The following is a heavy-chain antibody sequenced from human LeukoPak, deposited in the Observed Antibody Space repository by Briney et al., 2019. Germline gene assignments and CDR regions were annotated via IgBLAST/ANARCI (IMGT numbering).Heavy chain of an antibody. V-gene: IGHV4-39*01. Sequence: PSETLSLTCTVSGDSISSSSYYWGWIRQPPGKGLEWIGSMYYSGSIYYNPSLKSRVTISVDTSKNQFSLNLSSVTAADTAVYYCARRLRDSPIVADYWGQGTLVTVSS. D-gene: IGHD6-25*01. CDR2: MYYSGSI. J-gene: IGHJ4*02. CDR1: GDSISSSSYY. CDR3: ARRLRDSPIVADY.